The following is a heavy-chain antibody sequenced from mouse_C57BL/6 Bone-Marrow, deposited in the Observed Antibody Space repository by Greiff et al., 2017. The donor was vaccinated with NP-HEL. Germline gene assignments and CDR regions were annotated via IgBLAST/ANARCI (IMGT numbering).Heavy chain of an antibody. V-gene: IGHV3-6*01. Sequence: EVQLQESGPGLVKPSQSLSLTCSVTGYSITSGYYWNWIRQFPGNKLEWMGYISYDGSNNYNPSLKNRISITRDTSKNQFFLKLNSVTTEDTATYYCARRHYYGRYYYAMDYWGQGTSVTVSS. J-gene: IGHJ4*01. D-gene: IGHD1-1*01. CDR2: ISYDGSN. CDR3: ARRHYYGRYYYAMDY. CDR1: GYSITSGYY.